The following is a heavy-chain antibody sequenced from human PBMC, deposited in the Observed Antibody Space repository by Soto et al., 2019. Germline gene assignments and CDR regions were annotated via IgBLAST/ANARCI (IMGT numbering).Heavy chain of an antibody. V-gene: IGHV1-69*13. CDR1: GGTFSSYA. J-gene: IGHJ4*02. CDR3: AIYDSSGYYWGYFDY. Sequence: SVKVSCKASGGTFSSYALSWVRQAPGQGLEWMGGIIPIFGTANYAQKFQGRVTITADESTSTAYMELSSLRSEDTAVYYCAIYDSSGYYWGYFDYWGQGTLVTVSS. CDR2: IIPIFGTA. D-gene: IGHD3-22*01.